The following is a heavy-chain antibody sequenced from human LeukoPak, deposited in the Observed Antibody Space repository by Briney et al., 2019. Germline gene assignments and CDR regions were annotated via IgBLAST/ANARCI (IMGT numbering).Heavy chain of an antibody. Sequence: PGGSLRLSCAASGFTFSSYAMSWVRQAPGKGLEWVSAISGSGGSTYYADSVRGRFTISRDNSKNTLYLQMNSLRAEDTAVYYCAKGKVATTYFDCWGQGTLVTVSS. CDR3: AKGKVATTYFDC. CDR1: GFTFSSYA. J-gene: IGHJ4*02. V-gene: IGHV3-23*01. D-gene: IGHD5-12*01. CDR2: ISGSGGST.